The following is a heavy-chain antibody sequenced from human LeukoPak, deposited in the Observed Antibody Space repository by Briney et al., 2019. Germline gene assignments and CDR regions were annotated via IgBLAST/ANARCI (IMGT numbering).Heavy chain of an antibody. CDR3: AREHSSSWDQFDY. Sequence: ASVKVSCKASGYSLVGYGITWVRQAPGQGLEWMGWFNPENGNTNYAQKVQGRVTMTADTSTSTSYMELRSLRSDDTAVYYRAREHSSSWDQFDYWGQGTLVTVSS. CDR1: GYSLVGYG. D-gene: IGHD6-13*01. V-gene: IGHV1-18*01. CDR2: FNPENGNT. J-gene: IGHJ4*02.